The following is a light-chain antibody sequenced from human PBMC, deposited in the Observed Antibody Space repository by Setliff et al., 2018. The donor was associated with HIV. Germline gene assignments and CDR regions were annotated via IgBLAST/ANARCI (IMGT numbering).Light chain of an antibody. J-gene: IGKJ3*01. Sequence: EMIMTQSPGTLSVSPGERVTISCTASQTVMTDLAWYRQKPGQAPRLIIYEASTRAADIPARFSGSGSGTNFTLTINSLLSDDSGIYYCQQYRYWPPFTFGPGTKVDIK. CDR3: QQYRYWPPFT. CDR2: EAS. CDR1: QTVMTD. V-gene: IGKV3-15*01.